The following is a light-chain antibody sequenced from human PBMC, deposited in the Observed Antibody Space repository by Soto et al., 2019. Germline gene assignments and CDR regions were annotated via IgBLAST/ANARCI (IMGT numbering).Light chain of an antibody. V-gene: IGLV1-44*01. CDR1: SSNIGSNT. J-gene: IGLJ1*01. Sequence: QSVLTQPPSASGTPGQRVTISCSGSSSNIGSNTVNWYQQLPGTAPKLLIYSNNQRPSGVPDRFSGSKSGTSASLAISGLQSEDVSDYYCEAWDDSLNGYVFGTGTNVTVL. CDR3: EAWDDSLNGYV. CDR2: SNN.